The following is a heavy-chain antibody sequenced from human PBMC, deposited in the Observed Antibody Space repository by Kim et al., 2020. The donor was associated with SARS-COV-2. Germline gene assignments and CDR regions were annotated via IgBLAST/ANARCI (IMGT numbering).Heavy chain of an antibody. CDR3: AIRGSNYGAYNY. CDR1: GFTFSSYG. J-gene: IGHJ4*02. Sequence: GGSLRLSCAGSGFTFSSYGMSWVRQAPGKGLEWVSDISHTGDITDYADSMKGRFTISRDNSKNTLYLQMSSLRADDTALYYCAIRGSNYGAYNYWGQGTLVTVSS. V-gene: IGHV3-23*01. D-gene: IGHD4-17*01. CDR2: ISHTGDIT.